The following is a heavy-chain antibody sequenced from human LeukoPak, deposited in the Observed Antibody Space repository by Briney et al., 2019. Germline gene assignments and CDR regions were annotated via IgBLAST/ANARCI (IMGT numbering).Heavy chain of an antibody. V-gene: IGHV1-2*02. D-gene: IGHD3-10*01. Sequence: ASVKVSCRASGYTFTGYYMHWVRQAPGQGLEWMGWINPNSGGTNYAQKFQGRVTMTRDTSISTAYMELSRLRSDDTAVYYCARVIPLGSLWFGETHEFDPWGQGTLVTVPS. J-gene: IGHJ5*02. CDR2: INPNSGGT. CDR1: GYTFTGYY. CDR3: ARVIPLGSLWFGETHEFDP.